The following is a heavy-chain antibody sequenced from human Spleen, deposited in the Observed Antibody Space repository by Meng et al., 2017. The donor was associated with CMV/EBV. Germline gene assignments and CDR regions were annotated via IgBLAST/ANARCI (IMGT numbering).Heavy chain of an antibody. CDR1: GFTFNSFN. J-gene: IGHJ4*02. D-gene: IGHD6-13*01. CDR2: ISSTSRYI. CDR3: ARDDLAATGTNHY. Sequence: GGSLRLSCAASGFTFNSFNMNWVRQAPGKGLEWVSSISSTSRYIYYADSVKGRFTISRVNAKNSLYLQMNSLRVEDTAVYYCARDDLAATGTNHYWGQGTLVTVSS. V-gene: IGHV3-21*01.